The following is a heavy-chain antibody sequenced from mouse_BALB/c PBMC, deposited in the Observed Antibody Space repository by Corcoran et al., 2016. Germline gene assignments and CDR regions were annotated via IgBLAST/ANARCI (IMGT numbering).Heavy chain of an antibody. D-gene: IGHD2-4*01. CDR2: IDPFNGGT. V-gene: IGHV1S135*01. Sequence: EIQLQQSGPELMKPGASVKISCKASGYSFTSYYMHWVKQSHGKSLEWIGYIDPFNGGTSYNQKFKGKATLTVDKSSSTAYMHLSSLTSEDSAVYYCARMITNYAMDYWGQGTSVTVSS. CDR1: GYSFTSYY. J-gene: IGHJ4*01. CDR3: ARMITNYAMDY.